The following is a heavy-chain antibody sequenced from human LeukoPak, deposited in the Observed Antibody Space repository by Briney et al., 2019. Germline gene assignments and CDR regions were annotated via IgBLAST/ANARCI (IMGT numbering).Heavy chain of an antibody. Sequence: SVKVSCKASGGTFSSYAISWVRQAPGQGLEWMGGIIPIFGTANYAQKFQGRVTITADKSTSTAYMELSSLRSEDTAVYYCARAPLPLVVVPAAVTHYYYGMDVWGKGTTVTVSS. V-gene: IGHV1-69*06. D-gene: IGHD2-2*01. CDR2: IIPIFGTA. CDR1: GGTFSSYA. CDR3: ARAPLPLVVVPAAVTHYYYGMDV. J-gene: IGHJ6*04.